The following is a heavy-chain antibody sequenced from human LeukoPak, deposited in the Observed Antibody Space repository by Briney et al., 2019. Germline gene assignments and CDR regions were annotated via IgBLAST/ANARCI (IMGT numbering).Heavy chain of an antibody. CDR3: ARDRCSSTSCYLVEYFDY. CDR1: GFTFSNAW. CDR2: ISYDGSNK. V-gene: IGHV3-30-3*01. D-gene: IGHD2-2*01. J-gene: IGHJ4*02. Sequence: GSLRLSCAASGFTFSNAWMSWVRQAPGKGLEWVAVISYDGSNKYYADSVKGRFTISRDNSKNTLYLQMNSLRAEDTAVYYCARDRCSSTSCYLVEYFDYWGQGTLVTVSS.